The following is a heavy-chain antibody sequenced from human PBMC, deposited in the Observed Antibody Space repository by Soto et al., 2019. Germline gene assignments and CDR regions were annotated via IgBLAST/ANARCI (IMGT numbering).Heavy chain of an antibody. J-gene: IGHJ6*02. CDR3: TTDRRPRSGCSSTSCFEQNYYYYYGMDV. V-gene: IGHV3-15*01. CDR1: GFTFSNAW. D-gene: IGHD2-2*01. Sequence: GGSLRLSCAASGFTFSNAWMSWVRQAPGKGLEWVGRIKSKTDGGTTDYAAPVKGRFTISRDDSKNTLYLQMNSLKTEDTAVYYCTTDRRPRSGCSSTSCFEQNYYYYYGMDVWGQGTTVTFSS. CDR2: IKSKTDGGTT.